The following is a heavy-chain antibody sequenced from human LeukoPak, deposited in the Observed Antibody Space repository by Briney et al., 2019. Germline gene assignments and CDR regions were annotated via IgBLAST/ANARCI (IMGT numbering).Heavy chain of an antibody. V-gene: IGHV1-18*01. D-gene: IGHD3-22*01. Sequence: ASLKVSCKASGYTFTSYGISWVRQAPGQGLEWMGWISAYNGNTNYAQKLQGRVTMTTDTSTSTAYMELRSLRSDDTAVYYCAKARTMYYYDSSVDWGQGTLVTVSS. J-gene: IGHJ4*02. CDR2: ISAYNGNT. CDR1: GYTFTSYG. CDR3: AKARTMYYYDSSVD.